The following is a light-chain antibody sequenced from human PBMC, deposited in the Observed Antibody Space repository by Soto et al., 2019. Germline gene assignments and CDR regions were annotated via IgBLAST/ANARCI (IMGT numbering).Light chain of an antibody. CDR1: QSVSSY. Sequence: EIVLTQSPATLSLSPGERATLSCRASQSVSSYLAWYHQKPGQAPRLLIYDASNRATGIPARFSGSGSETDFTITSSRLESEDVAVYCCQQRSNWYTFGQGTKLEIK. CDR3: QQRSNWYT. J-gene: IGKJ2*01. CDR2: DAS. V-gene: IGKV3-11*01.